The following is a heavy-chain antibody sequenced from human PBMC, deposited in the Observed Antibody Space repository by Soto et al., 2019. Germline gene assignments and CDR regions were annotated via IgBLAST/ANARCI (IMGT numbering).Heavy chain of an antibody. Sequence: APVKPTFKAPGFGKTYIYIKRVQHDTEKGLEWMGWMNPDSGNTGYAQKCQGRVTMTRNTSIGTAYMELSSLRSEDTAVYYCARGGPEGGGGWYMDVWGKGTTVTGSS. CDR3: ARGGPEGGGGWYMDV. D-gene: IGHD2-15*01. CDR1: GFGKTYIY. CDR2: MNPDSGNT. V-gene: IGHV1-8*01. J-gene: IGHJ6*03.